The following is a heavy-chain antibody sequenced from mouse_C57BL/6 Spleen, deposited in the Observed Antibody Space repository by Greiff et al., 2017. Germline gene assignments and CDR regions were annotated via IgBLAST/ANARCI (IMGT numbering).Heavy chain of an antibody. CDR3: AKNQGKSMDY. V-gene: IGHV2-4*01. Sequence: VHLVESGPGLVQPSQSLSIPCTVSGFSLPSYGVHWVRQPPGKGLEWLGVIWSGGSTDYNAAFISRRSISKDNSKSQVFFKMNSLQADDTAIYYCAKNQGKSMDYWGQGTSVTVSS. CDR2: IWSGGST. J-gene: IGHJ4*01. CDR1: GFSLPSYG. D-gene: IGHD3-2*02.